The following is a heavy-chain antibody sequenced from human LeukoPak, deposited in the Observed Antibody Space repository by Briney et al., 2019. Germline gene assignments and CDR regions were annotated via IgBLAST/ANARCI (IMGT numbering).Heavy chain of an antibody. CDR2: VYYSGST. J-gene: IGHJ5*02. Sequence: SETLSLTCTVSGGSISSGGYYWSWIRQHPGKGLEWIGYVYYSGSTYYNPSLKSRLTISVDTSNNQFSLKLSSVTAADTAVHYCARGYAPFDPWGQGTLVTISS. V-gene: IGHV4-31*03. CDR1: GGSISSGGYY. CDR3: ARGYAPFDP. D-gene: IGHD5-12*01.